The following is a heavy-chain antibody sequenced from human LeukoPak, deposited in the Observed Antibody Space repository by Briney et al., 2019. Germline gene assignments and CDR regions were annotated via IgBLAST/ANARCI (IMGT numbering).Heavy chain of an antibody. CDR3: AREGIAAADRWNWFDP. CDR2: ISAYNGNT. CDR1: GYTFTNYG. J-gene: IGHJ5*02. D-gene: IGHD6-13*01. Sequence: ASVKVSFKASGYTFTNYGISWVRPAPGQGLEWMGWISAYNGNTNYAQKLQGRVTMTTDTSTSTAYMELRSLRSDDTAVYYWAREGIAAADRWNWFDPWGQGTLVTVSS. V-gene: IGHV1-18*01.